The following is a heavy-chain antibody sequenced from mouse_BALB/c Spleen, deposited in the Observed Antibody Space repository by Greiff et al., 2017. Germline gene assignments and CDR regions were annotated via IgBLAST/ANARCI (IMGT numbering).Heavy chain of an antibody. Sequence: EVQLVESGPGLVKPSQSLSLTCTVTGYSITSDYAWNWIRQFPGNKLEWMGYISYSGSTSYNPSLKSRISITRDTSKNQFFLQLNSVTTEDTATYYCASEYGNYDYFDYWGQGTTLTVSS. J-gene: IGHJ2*01. CDR1: GYSITSDYA. CDR3: ASEYGNYDYFDY. D-gene: IGHD2-10*02. V-gene: IGHV3-2*02. CDR2: ISYSGST.